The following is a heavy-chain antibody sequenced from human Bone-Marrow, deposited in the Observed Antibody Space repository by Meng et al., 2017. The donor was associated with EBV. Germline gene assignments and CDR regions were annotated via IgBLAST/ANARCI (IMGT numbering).Heavy chain of an antibody. CDR3: ARIDAGYTHFDY. Sequence: QVPFLASVQGLVQPHPNLSYTLAVSGCVISSGGYYWIWIRQPSGRGLEWIGYIYYTGNTFYNPSLKSRLTMSVDTSKNQFSLRLTSVTAADTAVYFCARIDAGYTHFDYWGQGTLVTVSS. V-gene: IGHV4-30-4*01. CDR1: GCVISSGGYY. CDR2: IYYTGNT. D-gene: IGHD5-24*01. J-gene: IGHJ4*02.